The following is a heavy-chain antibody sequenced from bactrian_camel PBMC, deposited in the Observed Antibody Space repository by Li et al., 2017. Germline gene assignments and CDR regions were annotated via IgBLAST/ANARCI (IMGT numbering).Heavy chain of an antibody. Sequence: HVQLVESGGGSVQAGGSLRLSCVVQSTYDSSSACMGWFRQAPGKEREGVASIFPRGGSITYADSVEGRFTISKDNAKNTLYLQMNSLKTEDMAMYYCAAQGPYCYSASWCYAEYDYWGQGTQVTVS. D-gene: IGHD3*01. J-gene: IGHJ4*01. CDR1: TYDSSSAC. V-gene: IGHV3S1*01. CDR3: AAQGPYCYSASWCYAEYDY. CDR2: IFPRGGSI.